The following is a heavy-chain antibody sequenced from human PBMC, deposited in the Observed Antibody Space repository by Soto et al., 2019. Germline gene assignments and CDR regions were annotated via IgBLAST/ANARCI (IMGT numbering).Heavy chain of an antibody. V-gene: IGHV4-34*01. CDR2: THHSGST. Sequence: PSETLSLTCAVYGGSLSGNYGGWIRQPPGKGLEWIGETHHSGSTAYNPSLKSRVTISVDTSRNQFSLKLNSVTAADTAVYYCARTTAAIHLNYWSQGTLVTVSS. CDR1: GGSLSGNY. D-gene: IGHD2-21*02. J-gene: IGHJ4*02. CDR3: ARTTAAIHLNY.